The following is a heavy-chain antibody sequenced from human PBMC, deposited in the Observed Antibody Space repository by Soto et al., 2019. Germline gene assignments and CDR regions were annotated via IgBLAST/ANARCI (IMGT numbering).Heavy chain of an antibody. D-gene: IGHD6-13*01. CDR2: IFYRGNT. CDR1: GGSIRSGGHY. J-gene: IGHJ4*02. Sequence: SETLSLTCTVSGGSIRSGGHYWGWVRQPPGKGLEWIGNIFYRGNTYYNPSLMSRVTISVDTSKNQFTLNLRFVTASDTAVYYCARHRDTSSRYLLPDYWGQGILVTVSS. V-gene: IGHV4-39*01. CDR3: ARHRDTSSRYLLPDY.